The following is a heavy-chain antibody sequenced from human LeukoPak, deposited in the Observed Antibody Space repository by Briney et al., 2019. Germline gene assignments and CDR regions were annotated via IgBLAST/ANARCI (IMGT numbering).Heavy chain of an antibody. CDR1: GGSISSYY. CDR3: ARHLDYYGSGSYEY. V-gene: IGHV4-59*01. Sequence: SETLSLTCNVSGGSISSYYWSWIRQPPGKGLEWIGYIYYSGSTNYNPSLKSRVTISIDTSKNQFSLKLSSVTAADTAVYYCARHLDYYGSGSYEYWGQGTLVTVSS. CDR2: IYYSGST. J-gene: IGHJ4*02. D-gene: IGHD3-10*01.